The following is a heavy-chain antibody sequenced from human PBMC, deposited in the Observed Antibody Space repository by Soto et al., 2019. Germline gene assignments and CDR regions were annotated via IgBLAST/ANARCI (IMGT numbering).Heavy chain of an antibody. Sequence: GSLRLSCAASGFTVSSNYMSWVRQAPGKGLEWVSVIYSGGSTYYADSVKGRFTISRDNSKNTLYLQMNSLRAEDTAVYYCARGYDILTGPIDYWGQGSLVTVSS. J-gene: IGHJ4*02. V-gene: IGHV3-53*01. CDR3: ARGYDILTGPIDY. D-gene: IGHD3-9*01. CDR2: IYSGGST. CDR1: GFTVSSNY.